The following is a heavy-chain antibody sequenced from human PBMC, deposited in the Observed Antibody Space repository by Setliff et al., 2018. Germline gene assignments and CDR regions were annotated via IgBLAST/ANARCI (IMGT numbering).Heavy chain of an antibody. D-gene: IGHD3-16*01. V-gene: IGHV4-38-2*01. J-gene: IGHJ6*02. Sequence: PAETLSLTCGVSGYSISSGHFWGWIRQPPVKVLGWIGYIYHNGNTNFTPSLKGRVNMSVDTSNNQFVLNLKAVTAADTAVYYCERARTAYTYGLDVWGQGTTVTVSS. CDR1: GYSISSGHF. CDR3: ERARTAYTYGLDV. CDR2: IYHNGNT.